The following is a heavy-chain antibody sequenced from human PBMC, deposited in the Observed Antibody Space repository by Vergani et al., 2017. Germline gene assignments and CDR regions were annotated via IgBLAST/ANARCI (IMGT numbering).Heavy chain of an antibody. D-gene: IGHD4-17*01. J-gene: IGHJ4*02. CDR1: GGSISSGSYY. Sequence: QVQLQESGPGLVKPSQTLSLTCTVSGGSISSGSYYWSWIRQPAGKGLEWIGRIYTSGSPNYNPSLKSRVTISVDTSKNQFSLKLSSVTAADTAVYYCARDNYGDYDYWGQGTLVTVSS. CDR3: ARDNYGDYDY. V-gene: IGHV4-61*02. CDR2: IYTSGSP.